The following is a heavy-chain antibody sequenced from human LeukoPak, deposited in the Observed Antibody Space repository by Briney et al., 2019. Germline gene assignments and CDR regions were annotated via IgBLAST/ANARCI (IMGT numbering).Heavy chain of an antibody. Sequence: SETLSLTCTVSGGSISSSSYYWGWIRQPPGKGLEWIGSIYYSGSTYYNPSLKSRVTISVDTSKNQFSLKLRSVTAADTALYYCTRDLRGAYGNWFDPWGQGTLVTVSS. V-gene: IGHV4-39*07. CDR3: TRDLRGAYGNWFDP. D-gene: IGHD3-10*01. CDR1: GGSISSSSYY. CDR2: IYYSGST. J-gene: IGHJ5*02.